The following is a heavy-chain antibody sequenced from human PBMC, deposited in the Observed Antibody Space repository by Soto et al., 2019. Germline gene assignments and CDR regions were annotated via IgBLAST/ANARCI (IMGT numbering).Heavy chain of an antibody. D-gene: IGHD1-26*01. CDR2: IIPFFGTS. J-gene: IGHJ6*02. CDR1: GGTFSSYP. CDR3: ARVGHITNYGLAV. Sequence: QVPLVQSGAEVKKPGSSVKVSCEASGGTFSSYPINWVRQAPGPGLEWMGWIIPFFGTSNYAQKFQGRVTITADDSTSTAYMELRSLRSEYTAVYYCARVGHITNYGLAVWGQGTTVTVSS. V-gene: IGHV1-69*01.